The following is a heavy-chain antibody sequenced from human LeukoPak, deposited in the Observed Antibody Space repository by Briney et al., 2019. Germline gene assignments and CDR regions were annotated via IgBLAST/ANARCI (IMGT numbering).Heavy chain of an antibody. CDR3: AKSGGYGLIDY. CDR2: IYSSGST. CDR1: GASISGSGYY. Sequence: SETLSLTCTVSGASISGSGYYWGWVRQPPGKGLEWIGSIYSSGSTYYNASLQSRVTISIETSKNQISLRLNSVTAADTATYYCAKSGGYGLIDYWGQGTLVTVSS. D-gene: IGHD1-26*01. J-gene: IGHJ4*02. V-gene: IGHV4-39*01.